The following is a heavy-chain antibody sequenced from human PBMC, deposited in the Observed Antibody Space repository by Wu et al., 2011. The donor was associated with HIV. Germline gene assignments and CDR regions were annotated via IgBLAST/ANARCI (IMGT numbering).Heavy chain of an antibody. CDR2: FDPQDDET. Sequence: QVQLVQSGAEVKKPGSSVKVSCKASGGTFSSYAISWVRQAPGKGLEWMGGFDPQDDETIYPQKFQGRVTLTEDTSTDTAYMELSSLRSEDTAVYYCAAGEKAQALIDAFHVWGQGTLLTVSS. CDR1: GGTFSSYA. J-gene: IGHJ3*01. V-gene: IGHV1-24*01. D-gene: IGHD5-24*01. CDR3: AAGEKAQALIDAFHV.